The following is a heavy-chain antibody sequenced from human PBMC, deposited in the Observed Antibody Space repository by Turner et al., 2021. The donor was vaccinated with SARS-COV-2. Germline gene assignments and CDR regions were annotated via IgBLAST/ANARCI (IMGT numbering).Heavy chain of an antibody. CDR1: GFTFSTYA. V-gene: IGHV3-30-3*01. CDR3: ARAGWDLLPFDAFDI. J-gene: IGHJ3*02. Sequence: QVQLVESGGGVVQPGRSLSLSFSASGFTFSTYAMHWVRQAPGKGLEWVAVISYDGSNKYYADSVKGRFTISRDNSKNTLYLQMNSLRAEDTAVYYCARAGWDLLPFDAFDIWGQGTMVTISS. D-gene: IGHD1-26*01. CDR2: ISYDGSNK.